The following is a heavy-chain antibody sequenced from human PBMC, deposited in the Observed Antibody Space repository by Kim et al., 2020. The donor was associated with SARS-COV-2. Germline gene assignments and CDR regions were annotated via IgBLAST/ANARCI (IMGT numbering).Heavy chain of an antibody. Sequence: SETLSLTCAVSGGSISSSNWWSWVRQPPGKGLEWIGEIYHSGSTNYNPSLKSRVTISVDKSKKQFSLKLSSVTAADTAVYYCARVGPPSYYDFWSGYDADYFDYWGQGTLVTVSS. CDR3: ARVGPPSYYDFWSGYDADYFDY. CDR2: IYHSGST. V-gene: IGHV4-4*02. D-gene: IGHD3-3*01. J-gene: IGHJ4*02. CDR1: GGSISSSNW.